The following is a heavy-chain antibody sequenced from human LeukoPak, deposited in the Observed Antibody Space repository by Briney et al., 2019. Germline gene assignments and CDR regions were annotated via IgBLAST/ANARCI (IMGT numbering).Heavy chain of an antibody. CDR1: GGSIISSSYY. CDR3: ARGIGYGYYYYYYMDV. J-gene: IGHJ6*03. Sequence: SETLSLTCTVSGGSIISSSYYWGWIRQPPGKGLEWIGSIYYSGNTDYNPSLKSRVTISVETSKNQFSLKLSSVTAADTAVYYCARGIGYGYYYYYYMDVWGKGTTVTISS. CDR2: IYYSGNT. V-gene: IGHV4-39*07. D-gene: IGHD5-18*01.